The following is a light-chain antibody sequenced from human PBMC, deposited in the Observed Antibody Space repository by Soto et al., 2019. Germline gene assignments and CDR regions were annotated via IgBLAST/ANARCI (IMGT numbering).Light chain of an antibody. CDR2: DVS. CDR1: SSDVGGYNY. J-gene: IGLJ2*01. Sequence: QSAPTQPRSVSGSPGQSVTISCTGTSSDVGGYNYVSWYQQHPGKAPKLMIYDVSKRPSGVPDRFSGSKSGNTASLTISGLQAEDEADYYCCSYVGRSVVFGGGTKVTVL. CDR3: CSYVGRSVV. V-gene: IGLV2-11*01.